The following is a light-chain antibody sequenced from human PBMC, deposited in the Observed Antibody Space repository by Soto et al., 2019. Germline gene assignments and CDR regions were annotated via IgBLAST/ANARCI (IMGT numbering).Light chain of an antibody. Sequence: QSVLTQPASVSGSPGQSITISCTGNSSDVGGYNYVSWYQQHPGKAPKLMIYEVSNRPSGVSNRFSGSKSGNTASLTISGLQAEDEADYYCAVWDDSPDSPSGLSWVFGGGTKVTVL. CDR3: AVWDDSPDSPSGLSWV. J-gene: IGLJ3*02. V-gene: IGLV2-14*01. CDR1: SSDVGGYNY. CDR2: EVS.